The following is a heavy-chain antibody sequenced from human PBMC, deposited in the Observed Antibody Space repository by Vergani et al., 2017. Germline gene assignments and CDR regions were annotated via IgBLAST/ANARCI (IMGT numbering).Heavy chain of an antibody. CDR2: ISYDGSNK. CDR3: AKEVEMDLIDY. Sequence: VQLLESGGGLVQPGGSLRLSCAASGFTFSSYGMHWVRQAPGKGLEWVAVISYDGSNKYYADSVKGRFTISRDNSKNTLYLQMNSLRAEDTAVYYCAKEVEMDLIDYWGQGTLVTVSS. D-gene: IGHD2-8*01. CDR1: GFTFSSYG. J-gene: IGHJ4*02. V-gene: IGHV3-30*18.